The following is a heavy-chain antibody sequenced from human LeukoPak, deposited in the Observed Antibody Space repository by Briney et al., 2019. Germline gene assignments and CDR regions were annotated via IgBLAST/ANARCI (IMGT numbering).Heavy chain of an antibody. CDR3: AKDPAVANTARRFQH. CDR1: GFTFSSYA. J-gene: IGHJ1*01. V-gene: IGHV3-23*01. Sequence: HSGGSLRLSCAASGFTFSSYAMSWVRQAPGKGLEWVSAISGSGASTYYADSVKGRFTISRDNSKNTLYLQMNSLRVEDTAVYYCAKDPAVANTARRFQHWGQGTLVTVTS. CDR2: ISGSGAST. D-gene: IGHD6-19*01.